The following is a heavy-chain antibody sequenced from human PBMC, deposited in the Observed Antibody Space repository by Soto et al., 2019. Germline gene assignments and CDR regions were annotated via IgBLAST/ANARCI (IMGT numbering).Heavy chain of an antibody. D-gene: IGHD2-15*01. J-gene: IGHJ4*02. Sequence: GGSLRLSCAASGFTFSSYGMHWVRQAPGKGLEWVAVISYDGSNKYYADSVKGRFTISRDNSKNTLYLQMNSLRAEDTAVYYCAKDGLRAATFDYWGQGTLVTVSS. CDR1: GFTFSSYG. CDR3: AKDGLRAATFDY. CDR2: ISYDGSNK. V-gene: IGHV3-30*18.